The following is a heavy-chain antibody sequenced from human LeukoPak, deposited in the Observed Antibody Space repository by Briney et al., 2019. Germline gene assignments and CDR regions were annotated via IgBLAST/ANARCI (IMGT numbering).Heavy chain of an antibody. J-gene: IGHJ6*03. V-gene: IGHV3-7*01. CDR3: ARHPNRPYYDFWSGYSTYYYYYYMDV. CDR1: GFTFSSYW. Sequence: GGSLRLSCAASGFTFSSYWMSWVRQAPGKGLEWVANIKQDGSEKYYVDSVKGRFTISRDNAKNSLYLQMNSLRAEDTAVYYCARHPNRPYYDFWSGYSTYYYYYYMDVWGKGTTVTISS. D-gene: IGHD3-3*01. CDR2: IKQDGSEK.